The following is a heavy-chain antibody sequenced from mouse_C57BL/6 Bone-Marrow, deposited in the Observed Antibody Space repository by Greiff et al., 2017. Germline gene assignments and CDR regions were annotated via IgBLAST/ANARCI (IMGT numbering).Heavy chain of an antibody. V-gene: IGHV1-55*01. Sequence: KPGQGLEWIGDIYPGSGSTNYNEKFKSKATLTVDTSSSTAYMQLSRLTSEDSAVYYCARSSHYYGSSYGGFAYWGQGTLVTVSA. D-gene: IGHD1-1*01. CDR2: IYPGSGST. CDR3: ARSSHYYGSSYGGFAY. J-gene: IGHJ3*01.